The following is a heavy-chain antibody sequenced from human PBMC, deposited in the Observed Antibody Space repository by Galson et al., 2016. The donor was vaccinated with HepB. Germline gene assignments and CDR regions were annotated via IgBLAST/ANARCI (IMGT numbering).Heavy chain of an antibody. D-gene: IGHD2-21*02. V-gene: IGHV3-74*03. J-gene: IGHJ4*02. Sequence: SLRLSCAASGFIFTDYWMYWVRQVPGKGLVWVSRINTDGSNTMYADSVKGRFTISRDNTKSTLYLEMNSLRAEDTAVYYCGRASYCGRGCYYHFDSWGQGTLVTVSS. CDR3: GRASYCGRGCYYHFDS. CDR2: INTDGSNT. CDR1: GFIFTDYW.